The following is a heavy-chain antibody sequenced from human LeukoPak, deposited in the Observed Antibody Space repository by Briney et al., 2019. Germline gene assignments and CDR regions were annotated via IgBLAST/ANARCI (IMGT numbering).Heavy chain of an antibody. V-gene: IGHV3-23*01. Sequence: GGSLRLSCAVSGFTFSNYDMNWVRQAPGKGPEWVTTISASGIHIYYADSAKGRFTISRDNSRNTLELQMNSLRGEDTAVYYCVRMVSGDSWGQEPWSPSPQ. D-gene: IGHD2-8*01. CDR3: VRMVSGDS. CDR2: ISASGIHI. J-gene: IGHJ5*01. CDR1: GFTFSNYD.